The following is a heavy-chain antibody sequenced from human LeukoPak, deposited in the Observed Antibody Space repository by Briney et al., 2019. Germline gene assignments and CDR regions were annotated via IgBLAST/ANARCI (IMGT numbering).Heavy chain of an antibody. Sequence: ASVKVSYKASGYTFTSYDINWVRQATGQGLEWMGWMNPNSGNTGYAQKFQGRVTMTRNTSISTAYMELSSLRSEDTAVYYCARAEYCSGGSCYSYWGQGTLVTVSS. CDR3: ARAEYCSGGSCYSY. CDR1: GYTFTSYD. V-gene: IGHV1-8*01. CDR2: MNPNSGNT. J-gene: IGHJ4*02. D-gene: IGHD2-15*01.